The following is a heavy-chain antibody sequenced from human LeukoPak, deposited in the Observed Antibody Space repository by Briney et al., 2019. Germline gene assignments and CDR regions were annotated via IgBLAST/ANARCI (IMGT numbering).Heavy chain of an antibody. CDR3: ARDGRAWYY. J-gene: IGHJ4*02. V-gene: IGHV3-7*01. CDR2: IKQDGTEK. D-gene: IGHD1-14*01. CDR1: GFTFSSYW. Sequence: GGSLRLSCAASGFTFSSYWMSWVRQAPGKGLEGVANIKQDGTEKYYVDSVKGRFTVSRDNAKNSLYLQMIRLRATDTDVYDCARDGRAWYYWGQGTLVTVS.